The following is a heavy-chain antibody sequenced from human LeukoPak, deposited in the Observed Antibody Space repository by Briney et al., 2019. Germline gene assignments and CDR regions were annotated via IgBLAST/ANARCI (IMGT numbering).Heavy chain of an antibody. V-gene: IGHV1-8*02. J-gene: IGHJ5*02. Sequence: GASVKVSCKASGYTFTSYDINWVRQATGQGLEWMGWMNPNSGNTGYAQKFQGRVTMTRDTSTSTVYMELSSLRSEDTAVYYCARDGSPLARGPRSHNWFDPWGQGTLVTVSS. D-gene: IGHD2-2*03. CDR2: MNPNSGNT. CDR1: GYTFTSYD. CDR3: ARDGSPLARGPRSHNWFDP.